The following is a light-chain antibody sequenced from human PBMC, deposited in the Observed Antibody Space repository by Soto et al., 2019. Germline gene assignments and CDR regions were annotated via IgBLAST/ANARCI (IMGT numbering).Light chain of an antibody. CDR3: QQLYSFPLT. CDR2: DAS. Sequence: DIQLTQSPSFLSASIGDRVTITCRASQDFSNFLAWYQQKPGRAPKLLMYDASTLQSGVPSRFSGSGSGTEFTLTISSLQPEDFATYYCQQLYSFPLTFGGGTKVHI. J-gene: IGKJ4*01. V-gene: IGKV1-9*01. CDR1: QDFSNF.